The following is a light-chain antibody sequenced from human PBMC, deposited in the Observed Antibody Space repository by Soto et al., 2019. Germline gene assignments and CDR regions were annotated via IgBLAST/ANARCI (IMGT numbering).Light chain of an antibody. CDR3: QQYYTTPPT. CDR1: QSVLFSINQKNY. V-gene: IGKV4-1*01. CDR2: WAS. J-gene: IGKJ1*01. Sequence: DIVLTQSPDSVAVSLGERATINCKSSQSVLFSINQKNYLAWYHQKPGQPPKLLIYWASIRESGVPTRFSGSGSGTNFTLTITSMQAEAEAVYYCQQYYTTPPTFGLGTKVDIK.